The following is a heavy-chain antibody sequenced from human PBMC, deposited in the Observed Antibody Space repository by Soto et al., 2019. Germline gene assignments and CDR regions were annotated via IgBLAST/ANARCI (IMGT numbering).Heavy chain of an antibody. V-gene: IGHV4-39*01. CDR3: ARHGSGSYYNNWFDP. CDR1: GGSISSSSYY. J-gene: IGHJ5*02. CDR2: IYYSGST. D-gene: IGHD3-10*01. Sequence: QLQLQESGPGLVKPSETLSLTCTVSGGSISSSSYYWGWIRQPPGKGLEWIGSIYYSGSTYYNPSLKSRVTIAVDTSQNQFSLKLSSVTAADTAVYYCARHGSGSYYNNWFDPWGQGTLVTVSS.